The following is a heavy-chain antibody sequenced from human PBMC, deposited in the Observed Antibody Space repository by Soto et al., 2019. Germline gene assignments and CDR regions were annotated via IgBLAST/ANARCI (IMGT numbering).Heavy chain of an antibody. Sequence: SQTLSLTCAISGDSVSSNSAAWNWIRQSPSRGLEWLGRTYYRSKWYNDYAVSVKSRITINPDTSKNQFSLQLNSVTPEDTAVYYCARALVPAAILYYYYGIDVWGQGTTVTVSS. V-gene: IGHV6-1*01. J-gene: IGHJ6*02. CDR2: TYYRSKWYN. CDR3: ARALVPAAILYYYYGIDV. CDR1: GDSVSSNSAA. D-gene: IGHD2-2*02.